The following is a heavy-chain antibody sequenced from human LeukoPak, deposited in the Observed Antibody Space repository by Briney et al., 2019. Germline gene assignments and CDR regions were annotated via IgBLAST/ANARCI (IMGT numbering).Heavy chain of an antibody. CDR3: ARGRTTYSGYEGPYYFDY. CDR1: GFTFSSYG. Sequence: GRSLRLSCAASGFTFSSYGMHWVRQAPGKGLEWVAVIWYDGSNKYYADSVKGRFTISRDNSKSTLYLQMNSLRAEDTAVYYCARGRTTYSGYEGPYYFDYWGQGTLVTVSS. V-gene: IGHV3-33*01. J-gene: IGHJ4*02. CDR2: IWYDGSNK. D-gene: IGHD5-12*01.